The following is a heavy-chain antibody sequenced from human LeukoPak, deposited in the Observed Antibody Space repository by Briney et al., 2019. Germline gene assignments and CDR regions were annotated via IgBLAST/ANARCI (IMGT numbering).Heavy chain of an antibody. D-gene: IGHD6-19*01. CDR1: GGTFSSYA. Sequence: ASVKVSCKASGGTFSSYAISWVRQAPGQGLEWMGGIIPIFGTANYAQKFQGRVTITADKSTSTAYMELSSLRSEDTAVYYCARVTVAGTLDYWGREPWSPSPQ. CDR2: IIPIFGTA. J-gene: IGHJ4*02. CDR3: ARVTVAGTLDY. V-gene: IGHV1-69*06.